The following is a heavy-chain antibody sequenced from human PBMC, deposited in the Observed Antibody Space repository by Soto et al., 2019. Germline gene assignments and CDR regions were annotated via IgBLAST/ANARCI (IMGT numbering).Heavy chain of an antibody. Sequence: QVQLVESGGGVVQPGRSLRLSCAASGFTFSSYAMHWVRQAPGKGLEWVALISYDGSDKDYADSVKGRFTISRDNSRNTLFXQMNSLRAEDTAVYYCARDYYKYYDSSGYYRSPAYWGQGTLVTVSS. D-gene: IGHD3-22*01. V-gene: IGHV3-30-3*01. CDR1: GFTFSSYA. CDR3: ARDYYKYYDSSGYYRSPAY. CDR2: ISYDGSDK. J-gene: IGHJ4*02.